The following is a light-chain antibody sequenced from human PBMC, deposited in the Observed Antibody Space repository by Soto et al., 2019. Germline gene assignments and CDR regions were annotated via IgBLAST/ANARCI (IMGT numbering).Light chain of an antibody. V-gene: IGLV2-23*02. CDR1: SSDVGSYNL. J-gene: IGLJ2*01. Sequence: QSALTQPASVSGSPGQSITISCTGTSSDVGSYNLVSWYQQHPGKAPKLMIYEVSKRPSGVSNRFSGSKSGNTASLTISGLQAEDEADYYSCSYAGSSTFLVVFGGGTQLTVL. CDR3: CSYAGSSTFLVV. CDR2: EVS.